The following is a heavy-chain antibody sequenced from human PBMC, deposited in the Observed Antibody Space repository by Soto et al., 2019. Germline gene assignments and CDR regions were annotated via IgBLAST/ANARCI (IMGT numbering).Heavy chain of an antibody. V-gene: IGHV3-9*01. CDR3: TKGYYGSGSSYFDY. D-gene: IGHD3-10*01. CDR1: GFTVDESA. CDR2: LTSTSRSI. Sequence: SLRLSCAASGFTVDESAMHWVRQAPGKGLEWVSGLTSTSRSIDYADSVKGRFTISRDNAKNSLFLQMNSLSPEDTALYYGTKGYYGSGSSYFDYWGRGA. J-gene: IGHJ4*02.